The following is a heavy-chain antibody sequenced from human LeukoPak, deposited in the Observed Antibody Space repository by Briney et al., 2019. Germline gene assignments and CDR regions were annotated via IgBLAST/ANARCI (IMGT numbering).Heavy chain of an antibody. CDR2: ISSSSSYI. D-gene: IGHD6-13*01. J-gene: IGHJ4*02. V-gene: IGHV3-21*01. CDR3: ASSYSSSWYPDY. CDR1: GFTFSSYS. Sequence: PGGSLRLSCAASGFTFSSYSMNWVRQAPGKGLEWVSSISSSSSYIYYADSVKGRFTISRDNAKNSLYLQMNSLRAEDTAVYYCASSYSSSWYPDYWGQGTLVTVSS.